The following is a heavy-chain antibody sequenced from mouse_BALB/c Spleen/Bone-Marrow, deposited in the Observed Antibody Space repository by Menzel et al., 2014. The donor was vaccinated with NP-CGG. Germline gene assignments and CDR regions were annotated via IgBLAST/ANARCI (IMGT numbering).Heavy chain of an antibody. CDR2: IWAGGST. CDR3: AREGRGYYGSSGAAMDY. CDR1: GFSLXSYG. V-gene: IGHV2-9*02. D-gene: IGHD1-1*01. Sequence: VQLVESGPGLVAPSQSLSISCTVSGFSLXSYGVHWVRQPPGQGLEWLGAIWAGGSTNYNSALMSRLTISKDNSKSQVFLKMNSLQTDDTAMYYCAREGRGYYGSSGAAMDYWGQGTKVTVSS. J-gene: IGHJ4*01.